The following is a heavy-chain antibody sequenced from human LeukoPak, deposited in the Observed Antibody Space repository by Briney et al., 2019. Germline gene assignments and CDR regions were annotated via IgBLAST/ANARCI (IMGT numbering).Heavy chain of an antibody. D-gene: IGHD6-19*01. J-gene: IGHJ4*02. Sequence: GGTLRLSCAASGFTFSSYGMSWVRQAPGKGLEWVSAISGSGGSTYYADSVKGRFTISRDNSKNTLYLQINSLRAEDTAVYYCAKDHLPGIVVADRDYWGQGTLVTVSS. CDR1: GFTFSSYG. CDR2: ISGSGGST. V-gene: IGHV3-23*01. CDR3: AKDHLPGIVVADRDY.